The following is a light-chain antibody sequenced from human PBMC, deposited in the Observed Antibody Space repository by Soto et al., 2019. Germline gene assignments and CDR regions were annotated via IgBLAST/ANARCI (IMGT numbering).Light chain of an antibody. J-gene: IGLJ2*01. CDR3: CSFAGTYTI. CDR2: DVT. V-gene: IGLV2-11*01. Sequence: QSALTQPRSVSGSPGQSVTISCTGSSSDVGGYSHVSWFQQHPGKAPKLMIYDVTKRPSGVPDRFSGYKSGNTASLTISGLHAEDESDYYCCSFAGTYTIFGGGTKLTVL. CDR1: SSDVGGYSH.